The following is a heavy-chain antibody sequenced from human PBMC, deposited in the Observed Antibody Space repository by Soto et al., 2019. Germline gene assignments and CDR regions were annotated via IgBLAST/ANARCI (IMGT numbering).Heavy chain of an antibody. V-gene: IGHV3-23*01. J-gene: IGHJ3*02. Sequence: PGGSLRLSCAASGFTFSSYAMSWVRQAPGKGLEWVSAISGSGGSTYYADSVKGRFTISRDNSKNTLYLQMNSLRAEDTAVYYCAKDQLGIAVAAPDDAFDIWGQGTMVTVSS. CDR3: AKDQLGIAVAAPDDAFDI. CDR1: GFTFSSYA. CDR2: ISGSGGST. D-gene: IGHD6-19*01.